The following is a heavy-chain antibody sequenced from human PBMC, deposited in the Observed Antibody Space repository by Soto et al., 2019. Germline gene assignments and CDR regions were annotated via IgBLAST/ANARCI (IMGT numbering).Heavy chain of an antibody. J-gene: IGHJ6*02. CDR1: GYTFTSYA. CDR3: ARSQELRVYYYYYGMDV. Sequence: WASVKVSCKASGYTFTSYAMHWVRQAPGQRLEWMGWINAGNGNTKYSQKFQGRVTITRDTSASTAYMELSSLRSEDTAVYYCARSQELRVYYYYYGMDVWGQGTTVTVYS. CDR2: INAGNGNT. V-gene: IGHV1-3*01. D-gene: IGHD1-7*01.